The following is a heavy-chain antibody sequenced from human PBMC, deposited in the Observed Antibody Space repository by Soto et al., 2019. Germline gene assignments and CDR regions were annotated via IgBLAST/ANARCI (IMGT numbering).Heavy chain of an antibody. V-gene: IGHV3-33*01. CDR3: ARGDYDFWSGPTYNWFDP. D-gene: IGHD3-3*01. J-gene: IGHJ5*02. CDR1: GFTFSSYG. CDR2: IWYDGSNK. Sequence: SLRLSCAASGFTFSSYGMHWVRQAPGKGLEWVAVIWYDGSNKYYADSVKGRFTISRDNSKNTLYLQMNSLRAEDTAVYYCARGDYDFWSGPTYNWFDPWGQGTLVTVSS.